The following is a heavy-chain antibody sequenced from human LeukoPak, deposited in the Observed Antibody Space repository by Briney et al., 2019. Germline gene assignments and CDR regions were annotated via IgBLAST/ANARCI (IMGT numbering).Heavy chain of an antibody. CDR1: GFTVSSNY. CDR3: ARAALRGTYFDY. D-gene: IGHD3-10*01. CDR2: IYSGGST. V-gene: IGHV3-66*01. Sequence: GGSLRLSCAASGFTVSSNYMSRVRQAPGKGLGWVSVIYSGGSTYYADSVKGRFTISRDNSKNTLYLQMNSLRAEDTAVYYCARAALRGTYFDYWGQGTLVTVSS. J-gene: IGHJ4*02.